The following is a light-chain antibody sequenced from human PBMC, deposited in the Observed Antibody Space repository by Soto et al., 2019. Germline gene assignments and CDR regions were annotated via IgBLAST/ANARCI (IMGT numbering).Light chain of an antibody. J-gene: IGKJ1*01. V-gene: IGKV3-11*01. CDR2: DAS. Sequence: IVLTQSPGTLSLSPVERATLSFMAIQSVSSSYLAWYQQKPGQAPRLLIYDASNRATGIPARFSGSGSGTDFTLTISNLEPEDFAVYYCQQHSHWPPWTFGQGTKVDTK. CDR3: QQHSHWPPWT. CDR1: QSVSSSY.